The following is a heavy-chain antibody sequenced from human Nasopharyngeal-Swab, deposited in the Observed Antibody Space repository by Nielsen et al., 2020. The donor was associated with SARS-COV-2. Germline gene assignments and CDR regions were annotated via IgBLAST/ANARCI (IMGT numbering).Heavy chain of an antibody. Sequence: WVRQAPGQGLEWMGRIIPILGIANYAQKFQGSVTITADKSTSTAYMELSSLRSEDTAVYYCARRKMAVAGTWWFDPWGQGTLVTVSS. J-gene: IGHJ5*02. CDR3: ARRKMAVAGTWWFDP. V-gene: IGHV1-69*02. D-gene: IGHD6-19*01. CDR2: IIPILGIA.